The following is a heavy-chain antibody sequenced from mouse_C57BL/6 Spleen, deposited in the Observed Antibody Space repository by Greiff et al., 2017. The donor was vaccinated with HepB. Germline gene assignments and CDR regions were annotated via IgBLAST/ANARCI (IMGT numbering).Heavy chain of an antibody. J-gene: IGHJ4*01. V-gene: IGHV5-17*01. CDR2: ISSGSSTI. Sequence: VQLKESGGGLVKPGGSLKLSCAASGFTFSDYGMHWVRQAPEKGLEWVAYISSGSSTIYYADTVKGRFTISRDNAKNTLFLQMTSLRSEDTAMYYCARDYYSNYYAMDYWGQGTSVTVSS. D-gene: IGHD2-5*01. CDR1: GFTFSDYG. CDR3: ARDYYSNYYAMDY.